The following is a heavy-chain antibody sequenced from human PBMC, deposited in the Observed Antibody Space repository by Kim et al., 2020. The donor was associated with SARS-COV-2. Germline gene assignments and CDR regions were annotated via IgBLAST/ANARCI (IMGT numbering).Heavy chain of an antibody. Sequence: SETLSLTCNVSGGSISSSSYYWAWIRQPPGKGLEWIGSIYYTGSTYYNPSLKSRVTIAVDTSKSQFSLNLSSVTAADTAVYYCARDCPSDFYGMDVWG. CDR3: ARDCPSDFYGMDV. J-gene: IGHJ6*02. CDR1: GGSISSSSYY. CDR2: IYYTGST. V-gene: IGHV4-39*07.